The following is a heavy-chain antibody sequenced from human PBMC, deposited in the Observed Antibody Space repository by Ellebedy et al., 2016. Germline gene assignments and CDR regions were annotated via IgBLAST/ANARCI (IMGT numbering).Heavy chain of an antibody. CDR1: GYSIFNAGAD. V-gene: IGHV4-61*08. J-gene: IGHJ5*02. Sequence: SETLSLTXTVSGYSIFNAGADWIWTRQPPGMALEWIGYVYRTGSTELNPSLKSRVTMSVDTSKNQFSLKLSSVTAPDTAVYYCARGLYFDSSGYHYWFDPWGHGTLVTVSS. D-gene: IGHD3-22*01. CDR3: ARGLYFDSSGYHYWFDP. CDR2: VYRTGST.